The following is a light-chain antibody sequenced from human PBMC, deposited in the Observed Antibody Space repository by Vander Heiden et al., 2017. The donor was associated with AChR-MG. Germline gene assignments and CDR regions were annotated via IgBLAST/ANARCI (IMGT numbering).Light chain of an antibody. Sequence: DINLTHSLSSLSAFVGDGDTITCRASQSISSYLTWYQQKPGQAPNLLITLATRRQTGVPVRFSGSGSGTDFTLTISTLQPEDFATYFCQQSYVIPLTFGPGTRVEIK. CDR1: QSISSY. V-gene: IGKV1-39*01. CDR2: LAT. CDR3: QQSYVIPLT. J-gene: IGKJ3*01.